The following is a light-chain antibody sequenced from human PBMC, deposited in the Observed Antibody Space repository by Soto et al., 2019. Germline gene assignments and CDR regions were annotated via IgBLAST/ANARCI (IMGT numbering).Light chain of an antibody. J-gene: IGKJ5*01. CDR3: QQRSNWPPVIT. CDR2: DAS. V-gene: IGKV3-11*01. CDR1: QSFSSY. Sequence: EIVLTQSPATLSLSPGERATLSCRASQSFSSYLAWYQQNPGQPPRLLIYDASKRATGIPARFSGRGSGTDFTLTISSLEPEDFAVYYCQQRSNWPPVITFGQGTRLEIK.